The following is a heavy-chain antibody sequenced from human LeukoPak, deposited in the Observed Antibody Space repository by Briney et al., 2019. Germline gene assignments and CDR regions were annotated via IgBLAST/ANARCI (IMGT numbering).Heavy chain of an antibody. CDR2: IYHSGST. CDR3: ARHVYVWGSYRYLDAFDI. J-gene: IGHJ3*02. Sequence: KPSETLSLTCAVSGYSISSGYYWGWIRQPPGKGLEWIGSIYHSGSTYYNPSLKSRVTISVDTSKNQFSLKLSSVTAADTAVHYCARHVYVWGSYRYLDAFDIWGQGTMVTVSS. CDR1: GYSISSGYY. D-gene: IGHD3-16*02. V-gene: IGHV4-38-2*01.